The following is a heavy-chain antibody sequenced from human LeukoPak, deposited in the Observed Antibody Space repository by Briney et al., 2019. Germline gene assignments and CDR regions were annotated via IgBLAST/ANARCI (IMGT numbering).Heavy chain of an antibody. CDR2: IWYDGSNK. D-gene: IGHD3-22*01. V-gene: IGHV3-33*08. CDR3: ARASYYDSSGYYTYAFDI. Sequence: PGKSLRLSCAASGFTFSSYGMHWVRQAPGKGLEWVAVIWYDGSNKYYADSVKGRFTISRDNSKNALYLQMNSLRAEDTAVYYCARASYYDSSGYYTYAFDIWGQGTMVTVSS. CDR1: GFTFSSYG. J-gene: IGHJ3*02.